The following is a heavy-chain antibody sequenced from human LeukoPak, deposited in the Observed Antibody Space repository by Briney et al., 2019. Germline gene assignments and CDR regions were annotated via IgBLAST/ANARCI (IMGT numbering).Heavy chain of an antibody. D-gene: IGHD1-26*01. Sequence: GGSLRLSCAASGFTFSSYSMNWVRQAPGKGLEWVSSISSSSSYIYYADSVKGRFTISRDNAKNSLYLQMNSLRAEDTAVYYCARTDVGATNFDYWGQGTLVTVSS. V-gene: IGHV3-21*01. CDR1: GFTFSSYS. CDR2: ISSSSSYI. CDR3: ARTDVGATNFDY. J-gene: IGHJ4*02.